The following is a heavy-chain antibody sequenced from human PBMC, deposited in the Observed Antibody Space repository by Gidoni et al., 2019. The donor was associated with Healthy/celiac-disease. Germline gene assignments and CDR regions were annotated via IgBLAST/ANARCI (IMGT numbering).Heavy chain of an antibody. D-gene: IGHD3-10*01. Sequence: QVQLVESGGGVVQPGRSLRLSCAESGFTFSSYGMHWVRQAPGKGLEWVAVIWYDGSNKYYADSVKGRFTISRDNSKNTLYLQMNSLRAEDTAVYYCARDLNRVFDYWGQGTLVTVSS. J-gene: IGHJ4*02. V-gene: IGHV3-33*01. CDR3: ARDLNRVFDY. CDR2: IWYDGSNK. CDR1: GFTFSSYG.